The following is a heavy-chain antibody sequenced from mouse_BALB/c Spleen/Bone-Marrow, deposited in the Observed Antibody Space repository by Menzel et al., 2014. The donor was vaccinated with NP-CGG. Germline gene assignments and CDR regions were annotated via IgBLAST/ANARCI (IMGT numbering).Heavy chain of an antibody. D-gene: IGHD1-1*01. CDR1: GYSITSDYA. CDR3: ARTTVASRYFDV. J-gene: IGHJ1*01. V-gene: IGHV3-2*02. CDR2: ISYSGST. Sequence: EVKLLEPGPGLVEPSQSLSLTCTVTGYSITSDYACNWIRQFPGNKLEWMGYISYSGSTSYNPSLKSRISITRDTSKNQFFLQLNSVTTEDTATYYCARTTVASRYFDVWGAGTTVTVSS.